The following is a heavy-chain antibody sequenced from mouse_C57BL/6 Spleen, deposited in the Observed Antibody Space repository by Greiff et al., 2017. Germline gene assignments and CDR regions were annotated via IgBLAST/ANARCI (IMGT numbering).Heavy chain of an antibody. J-gene: IGHJ3*01. V-gene: IGHV5-12*01. D-gene: IGHD1-1*01. CDR2: ISNGGGST. CDR1: GFTFSDYY. Sequence: EVQVVESGGGLVQPGGSLKLSCAASGFTFSDYYMYWVRQTPEKRLEWVAYISNGGGSTYYPDTVKGRFTIARDNAKNTLYLQMSRLKSEDTAMYYCARPYYYGSSPLAYWGQGTLVTVSA. CDR3: ARPYYYGSSPLAY.